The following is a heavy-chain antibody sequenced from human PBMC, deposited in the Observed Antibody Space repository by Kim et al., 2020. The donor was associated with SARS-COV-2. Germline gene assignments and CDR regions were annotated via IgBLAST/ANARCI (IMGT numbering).Heavy chain of an antibody. CDR3: ASRTYNGSYYYFDY. D-gene: IGHD1-26*01. Sequence: GGSLRLSCAASGFTFSSYWMHWVRQVPGKGLVWVSRINSDGSSTSYADSVKGRFTISRDNAKNTLYLQMNSLRAEDTAVYYCASRTYNGSYYYFDYWGQGTLVTVSS. V-gene: IGHV3-74*01. CDR2: INSDGSST. CDR1: GFTFSSYW. J-gene: IGHJ4*02.